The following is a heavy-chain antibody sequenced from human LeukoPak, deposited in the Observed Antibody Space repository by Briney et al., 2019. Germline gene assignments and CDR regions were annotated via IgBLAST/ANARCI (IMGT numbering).Heavy chain of an antibody. CDR3: ARDKFGELFSFDY. CDR1: GFTVSSNY. Sequence: PGGSLRLSCAASGFTVSSNYMIWVRQAPGKGLECVSVIYSGGTTYYADSVKGRFTISRDNSKNTLYLQMNGLRAEDTAVYYCARDKFGELFSFDYWGQGTLVTVSS. D-gene: IGHD3-10*01. CDR2: IYSGGTT. V-gene: IGHV3-53*01. J-gene: IGHJ4*02.